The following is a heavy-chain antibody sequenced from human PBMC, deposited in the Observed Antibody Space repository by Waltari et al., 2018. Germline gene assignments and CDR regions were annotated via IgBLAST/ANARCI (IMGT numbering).Heavy chain of an antibody. J-gene: IGHJ6*02. CDR3: ARSGGNDDYYYYGMDV. V-gene: IGHV1-69*02. Sequence: QVQLVQSGAEVKKPGSSVKVSCKASGGTFSSYTISWVRQAPGQGLEWMGRIIPILGIANYAQEFQVRVTITADKSTSTAYMELSSLRSEDTAVYYCARSGGNDDYYYYGMDVWGQGTTVTVSS. CDR1: GGTFSSYT. CDR2: IIPILGIA. D-gene: IGHD2-15*01.